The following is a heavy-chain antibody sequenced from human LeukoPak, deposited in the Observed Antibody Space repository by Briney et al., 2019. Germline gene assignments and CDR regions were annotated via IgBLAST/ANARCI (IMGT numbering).Heavy chain of an antibody. J-gene: IGHJ4*02. CDR2: ISSSSSYI. D-gene: IGHD2-15*01. V-gene: IGHV3-21*01. CDR3: AREPDCSGGSCYGGPDVGFDY. Sequence: GGSLRLSCAASGFTFSSYSMNWVRRAPGKGLEWVSSISSSSSYIYYADSVKGRFTISRDNAKNSLYLQMNSLRAEDTAVYYCAREPDCSGGSCYGGPDVGFDYWGQGTLVAVSS. CDR1: GFTFSSYS.